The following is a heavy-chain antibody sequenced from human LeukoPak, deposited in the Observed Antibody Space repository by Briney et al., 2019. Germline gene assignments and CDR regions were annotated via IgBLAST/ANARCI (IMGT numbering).Heavy chain of an antibody. CDR1: GYTFTGYY. Sequence: ASVKVSCKASGYTFTGYYMHWVRQAPGQGLEWMGWINPNSGGTNYAQKFQGWVTMTRDTSISTAYLQWSSLKASDTAMYYCARPRYSSIFDAFDIWGQGTTVTVSS. V-gene: IGHV1-2*04. J-gene: IGHJ3*02. CDR2: INPNSGGT. D-gene: IGHD6-13*01. CDR3: ARPRYSSIFDAFDI.